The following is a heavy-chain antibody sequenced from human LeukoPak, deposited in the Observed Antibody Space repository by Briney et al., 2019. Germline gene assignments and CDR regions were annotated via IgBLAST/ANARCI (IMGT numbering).Heavy chain of an antibody. CDR3: VREAPGAN. CDR2: INPSGGST. Sequence: ASVKVSCKASGYTFSNYYMHWVRQAPGQGLEWMGIINPSGGSTTYAQNFQGRVTMTRDTSTNIVYMNLSSLRSEDTAIYYCVREAPGANWGQGTLVTVSS. J-gene: IGHJ4*02. V-gene: IGHV1-46*01. D-gene: IGHD6-13*01. CDR1: GYTFSNYY.